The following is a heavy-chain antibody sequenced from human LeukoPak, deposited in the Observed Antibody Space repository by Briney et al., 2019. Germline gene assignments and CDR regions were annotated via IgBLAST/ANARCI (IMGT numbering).Heavy chain of an antibody. Sequence: GGSLRLSCAASGFTVSSNYMSWVRQAPGKGLEWVSVIYSGGGTYYADSVKGRFTISRDNSKNTLYLQMNSLRAEDTAVYYCARARDGYNAIDYWGQGTLVTVSS. CDR3: ARARDGYNAIDY. CDR1: GFTVSSNY. CDR2: IYSGGGT. D-gene: IGHD5-24*01. J-gene: IGHJ4*02. V-gene: IGHV3-66*01.